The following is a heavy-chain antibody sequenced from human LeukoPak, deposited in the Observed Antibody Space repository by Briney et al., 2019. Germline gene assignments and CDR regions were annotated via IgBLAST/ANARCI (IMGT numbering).Heavy chain of an antibody. CDR2: ISAYNGNT. CDR3: ARYLAPPYYYYYMDV. CDR1: GYTFTSYG. J-gene: IGHJ6*03. V-gene: IGHV1-18*01. Sequence: ASVKVSCKASGYTFTSYGISWVRQAPGQGLEWMGWISAYNGNTNYAQRLQGRVTMTTDTSTSTAYMELRSLRSDDTAVYYCARYLAPPYYYYYMDVWGKGTTVTVSS.